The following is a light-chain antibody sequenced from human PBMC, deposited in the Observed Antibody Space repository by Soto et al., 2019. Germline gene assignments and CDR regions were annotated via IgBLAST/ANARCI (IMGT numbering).Light chain of an antibody. V-gene: IGLV2-11*01. CDR2: GVS. J-gene: IGLJ2*01. CDR1: NSDVGGYNY. Sequence: QSALTQPRSVSGSPGQSVTISCTGTNSDVGGYNYVSWYQQYPGKAPKLMISGVSERPSGVPDRFSGSKSGNTASLTISGLQAEDEADYYCCSYAGSSSVVFGGGTKLTVL. CDR3: CSYAGSSSVV.